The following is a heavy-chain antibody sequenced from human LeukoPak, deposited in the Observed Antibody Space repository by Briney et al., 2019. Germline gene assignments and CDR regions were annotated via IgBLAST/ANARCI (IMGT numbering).Heavy chain of an antibody. CDR1: GFTVSSNY. J-gene: IGHJ5*02. Sequence: GGSLRLSCAASGFTVSSNYMSWVRQAPGKGLEWVSVIYSGGSTYYADSVKGRFTISRDNSKNTLYLQMNSLRAEDTAVYYCAKDRGIAAAEGFDPWGQGTLVTVSS. CDR2: IYSGGST. CDR3: AKDRGIAAAEGFDP. D-gene: IGHD6-13*01. V-gene: IGHV3-53*01.